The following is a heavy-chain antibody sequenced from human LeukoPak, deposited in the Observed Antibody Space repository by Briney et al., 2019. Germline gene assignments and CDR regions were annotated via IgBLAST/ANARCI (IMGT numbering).Heavy chain of an antibody. CDR2: IYPSDSDT. Sequence: GESLKISCQGSGYSFTSYWIGWVRQMPGKGLEWMGIIYPSDSDTRYSPSFQGQVTISADKSISAAYLQWSSLKASDTAMYYCARLPISWYSPFDIWGQGTMVTVSS. J-gene: IGHJ3*02. CDR1: GYSFTSYW. CDR3: ARLPISWYSPFDI. V-gene: IGHV5-51*01. D-gene: IGHD6-13*01.